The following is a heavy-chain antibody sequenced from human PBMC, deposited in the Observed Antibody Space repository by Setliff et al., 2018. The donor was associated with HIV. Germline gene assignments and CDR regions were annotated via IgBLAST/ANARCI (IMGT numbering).Heavy chain of an antibody. D-gene: IGHD3-22*01. Sequence: GGSLRLSCVASGFTFSPYWMHWVRQAPGKGLVWVSRISSDGITTSYADSVKGRFTISRDNAKNTLYLQMNSLRAEDTAVYYCAKDVLYYYDSSGYYGFDYWGQGTLVTVSS. CDR2: ISSDGITT. CDR1: GFTFSPYW. J-gene: IGHJ4*02. V-gene: IGHV3-74*01. CDR3: AKDVLYYYDSSGYYGFDY.